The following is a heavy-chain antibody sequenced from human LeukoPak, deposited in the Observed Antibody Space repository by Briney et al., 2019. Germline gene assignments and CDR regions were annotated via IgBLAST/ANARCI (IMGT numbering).Heavy chain of an antibody. CDR1: GFTLRSKY. V-gene: IGHV3-53*01. Sequence: GGSLRLLYAPSGFTLRSKYMSGVGQPPGKGLEWVSCIYSCGSTYYPDSVKDRFTISRDNSENPLYLQMNSLRAEDPAVYYCATRNVLLWFGELPYGMDVWGKGTTVTVSS. CDR3: ATRNVLLWFGELPYGMDV. CDR2: IYSCGST. D-gene: IGHD3-10*01. J-gene: IGHJ6*04.